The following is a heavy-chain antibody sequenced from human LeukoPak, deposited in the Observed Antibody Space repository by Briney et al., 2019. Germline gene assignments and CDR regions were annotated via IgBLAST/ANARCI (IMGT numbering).Heavy chain of an antibody. CDR1: GYTITSYG. CDR2: ISAYNGNT. V-gene: IGHV1-18*01. J-gene: IGHJ6*03. CDR3: ARVIGGTTQYYMDV. Sequence: GASVKVSCKASGYTITSYGISWVRQAPGQGLEWMGWISAYNGNTNYAQKLQGRVTMTTDTSTSTAYMELRSLRSDDTAVYYCARVIGGTTQYYMDVWGKGTTVTISS. D-gene: IGHD1-14*01.